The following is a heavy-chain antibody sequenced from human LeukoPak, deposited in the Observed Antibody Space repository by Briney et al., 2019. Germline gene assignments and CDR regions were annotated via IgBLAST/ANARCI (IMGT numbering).Heavy chain of an antibody. J-gene: IGHJ4*02. Sequence: GGSLRLSCAGSGFTFSDYAMSWVRQAPGKGLEWVSYISSSGSDIYYADSVKGRFTISRDNAKNSLYLHMNSLRAEDTAVYYCARDYGGSSPFDYWGQGTLVTVSS. CDR2: ISSSGSDI. V-gene: IGHV3-11*04. CDR3: ARDYGGSSPFDY. CDR1: GFTFSDYA. D-gene: IGHD4-23*01.